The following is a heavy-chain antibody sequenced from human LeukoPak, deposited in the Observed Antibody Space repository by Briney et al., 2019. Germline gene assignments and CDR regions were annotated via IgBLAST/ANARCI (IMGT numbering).Heavy chain of an antibody. CDR1: GFTFSSYS. V-gene: IGHV3-21*01. D-gene: IGHD3-22*01. Sequence: PGGSLRLSCAASGFTFSSYSMNWVRQAPGKGLEWVSSISSSSSYIYYADSVKGRFTISGDNAKNSLYLQMNSLRAEDTAVYYCARRWLYDSSGYYWDYNWFDPWGQGTLVTVSS. CDR2: ISSSSSYI. J-gene: IGHJ5*02. CDR3: ARRWLYDSSGYYWDYNWFDP.